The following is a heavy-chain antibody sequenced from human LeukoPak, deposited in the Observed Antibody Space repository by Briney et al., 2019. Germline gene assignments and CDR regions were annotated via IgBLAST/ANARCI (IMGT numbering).Heavy chain of an antibody. J-gene: IGHJ6*01. CDR1: GFTFSRYG. CDR2: MSYDGGNK. D-gene: IGHD5/OR15-5a*01. Sequence: GGSLRLSCAASGFTFSRYGMHWVRRALGKGLEWVAVMSYDGGNKNYGDSVKGRFTISGDNSKNTLDLQMNSLRDEDTAVYYCAKEAEVYGYYYG. CDR3: AKEAEVYGYYYG. V-gene: IGHV3-30*18.